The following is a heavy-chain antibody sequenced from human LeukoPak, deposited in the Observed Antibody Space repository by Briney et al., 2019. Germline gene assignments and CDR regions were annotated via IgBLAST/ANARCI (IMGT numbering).Heavy chain of an antibody. CDR2: IIPIFGTA. J-gene: IGHJ4*02. CDR3: ARMGGSSWYTAVDY. CDR1: GGTFSSYA. Sequence: SVKVSCKASGGTFSSYAISWVRQAPGQGLEWMGWIIPIFGTANYAQKFQGRVTITADESTSTAYMELSSLRSEDTAVYYCARMGGSSWYTAVDYWGQGNLVTVSS. V-gene: IGHV1-69*13. D-gene: IGHD6-13*01.